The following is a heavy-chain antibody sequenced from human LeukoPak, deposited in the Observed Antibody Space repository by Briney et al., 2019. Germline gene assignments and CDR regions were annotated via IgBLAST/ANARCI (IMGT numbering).Heavy chain of an antibody. CDR3: ARSTIFGVVMAFDY. D-gene: IGHD3-3*01. CDR2: ISSSGSNI. J-gene: IGHJ4*02. V-gene: IGHV3-11*01. CDR1: GFTFSDYY. Sequence: GGSLRLSCAASGFTFSDYYMSWIPQAPGQGLGWVSYISSSGSNIYYADSVKGRFTISRDNAKNSLYLQMNSLRAEDTAVYYCARSTIFGVVMAFDYWGQGTLVTVSS.